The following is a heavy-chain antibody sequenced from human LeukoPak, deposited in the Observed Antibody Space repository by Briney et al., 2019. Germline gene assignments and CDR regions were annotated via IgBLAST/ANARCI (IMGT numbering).Heavy chain of an antibody. CDR1: GGSISSYY. CDR2: IYTSGST. Sequence: SETLSLTCTVSGGSISSYYWSWIRQPAGKGLEWIGRIYTSGSTNYNPSLKSRVTMSVDTSKNQFSLKLSSVTAADTAVYYCARGYRYCSSTSRYAHWYFDLWGRGTLVTVSS. V-gene: IGHV4-4*07. CDR3: ARGYRYCSSTSRYAHWYFDL. D-gene: IGHD2-2*01. J-gene: IGHJ2*01.